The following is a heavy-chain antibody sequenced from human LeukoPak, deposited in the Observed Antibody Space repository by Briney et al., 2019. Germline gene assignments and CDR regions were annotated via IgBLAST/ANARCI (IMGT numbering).Heavy chain of an antibody. J-gene: IGHJ5*01. CDR1: GGSISSSSYY. CDR3: AREVDSSSWRTNWLGY. V-gene: IGHV4-39*07. D-gene: IGHD6-13*01. Sequence: SETLSLTCTVSGGSISSSSYYWGWIRQPPGTGLEWIGSIYYSGSTYYNPSLKSRVTISVDTSKNQFSLKLSSVTAADTAVYYCAREVDSSSWRTNWLGYWGQGTLVTVSS. CDR2: IYYSGST.